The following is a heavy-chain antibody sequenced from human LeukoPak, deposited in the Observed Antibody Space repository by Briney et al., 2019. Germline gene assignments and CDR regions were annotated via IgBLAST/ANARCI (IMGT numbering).Heavy chain of an antibody. Sequence: GESLKISCKGSGYSFTSYWISWVHQMPGKGLDWMGRIDPSDSYTNYSPSFQGHVTVSVDKSISTAYLQWSSLEASDTAMYYCARMGSSDWYFDYWGQGTLVTVSS. CDR3: ARMGSSDWYFDY. J-gene: IGHJ4*02. CDR1: GYSFTSYW. V-gene: IGHV5-10-1*01. D-gene: IGHD6-19*01. CDR2: IDPSDSYT.